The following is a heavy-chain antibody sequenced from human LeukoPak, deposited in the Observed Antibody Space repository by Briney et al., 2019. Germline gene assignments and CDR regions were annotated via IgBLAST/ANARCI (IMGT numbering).Heavy chain of an antibody. V-gene: IGHV7-4-1*02. CDR2: INTNTGNP. J-gene: IGHJ6*02. CDR3: TWVVLADRYYYYGMDV. D-gene: IGHD2-2*01. CDR1: GYTFTSYA. Sequence: ASVKVSCKASGYTFTSYAMNWVRQAPGQGLEWMGWINTNTGNPTYAQGFTGRFVFSLDTSVSTAYLQISSLKAEDTAVYYCTWVVLADRYYYYGMDVWGQGTTVTVSS.